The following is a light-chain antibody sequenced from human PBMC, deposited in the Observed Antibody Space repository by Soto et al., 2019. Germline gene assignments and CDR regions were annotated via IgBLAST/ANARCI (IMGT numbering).Light chain of an antibody. CDR3: QQRSNWPPYT. CDR2: DAS. CDR1: QSVSSY. Sequence: EIVLTQSPATLSLSPGERATLSCRASQSVSSYLAWYQQKPGQAPRLLIYDASNRATAIPARFSGSGSGTDFTLTISSLEPEDFAVYYWQQRSNWPPYTFGQGTKLEIK. J-gene: IGKJ2*01. V-gene: IGKV3-11*01.